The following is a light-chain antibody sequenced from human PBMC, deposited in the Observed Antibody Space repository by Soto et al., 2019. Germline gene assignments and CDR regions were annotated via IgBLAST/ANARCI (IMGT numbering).Light chain of an antibody. Sequence: QSALTQPASVSGSPGQSITISRTGSSSDVGAYNFVSWYQHHPGRAPKLILYEVTTRPSGVSSRFSGSKSGNTASLTISGLQADDEATYYCSSYTSTNTPYVFGTGTKVTVL. CDR3: SSYTSTNTPYV. J-gene: IGLJ1*01. CDR2: EVT. V-gene: IGLV2-14*01. CDR1: SSDVGAYNF.